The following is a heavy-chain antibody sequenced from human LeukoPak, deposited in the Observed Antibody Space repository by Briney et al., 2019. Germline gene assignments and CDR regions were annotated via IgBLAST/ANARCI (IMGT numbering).Heavy chain of an antibody. CDR3: ARAYGSGSYYLVHWFDP. J-gene: IGHJ5*02. V-gene: IGHV4-34*01. D-gene: IGHD3-10*01. CDR1: GGSFSGYY. Sequence: PSETLSLTCAVYGGSFSGYYWGWIRQPPGKGLEWIGSIYYSGSTYYNPSLKSRVTISVDTSKNQFSLKLSSVTAADTAVYYCARAYGSGSYYLVHWFDPWGQGTLVTVSS. CDR2: IYYSGST.